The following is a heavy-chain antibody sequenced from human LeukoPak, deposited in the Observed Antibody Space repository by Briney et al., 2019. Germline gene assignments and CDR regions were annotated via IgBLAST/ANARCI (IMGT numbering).Heavy chain of an antibody. CDR3: AVAGSSDYYFDY. CDR2: INSDGSST. V-gene: IGHV3-74*01. Sequence: GGSLRLSCAASGFTFSSYWMHWVRQAPGKGLVWVSRINSDGSSTSYADSVKGRFTISRDNAKNTLYLQMNSLRAEDTAVYYCAVAGSSDYYFDYWGQGTLATVSS. J-gene: IGHJ4*02. CDR1: GFTFSSYW. D-gene: IGHD6-19*01.